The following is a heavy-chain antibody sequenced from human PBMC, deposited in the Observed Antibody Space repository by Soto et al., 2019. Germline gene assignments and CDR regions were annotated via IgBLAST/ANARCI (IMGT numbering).Heavy chain of an antibody. Sequence: EVQLVESGGGLVQPGGSLRLSCAASGFTFSSYWMSWVRQAPGKGLEWVANIKQDGSEEYYVDSVKGRFSISRNNAQNSRYLQMNSLRAEDTAMYYCARDRRYCSGGSCYSILFDFWGQGTLVTVSS. CDR3: ARDRRYCSGGSCYSILFDF. D-gene: IGHD2-15*01. CDR2: IKQDGSEE. J-gene: IGHJ4*02. CDR1: GFTFSSYW. V-gene: IGHV3-7*01.